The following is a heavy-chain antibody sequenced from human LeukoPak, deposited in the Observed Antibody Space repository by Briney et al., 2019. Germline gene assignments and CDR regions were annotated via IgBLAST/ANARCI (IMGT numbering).Heavy chain of an antibody. D-gene: IGHD3-22*01. J-gene: IGHJ4*02. CDR2: IIPIFGTA. Sequence: GASVKVSCKASGGTFSSYAISWVRQAPGQGLEWMGGIIPIFGTANYAQKFQGRVTITADESTSTAYMELSSLRFEDTAVYYCMIVVVITDYWGQGTLVTVSS. V-gene: IGHV1-69*13. CDR1: GGTFSSYA. CDR3: MIVVVITDY.